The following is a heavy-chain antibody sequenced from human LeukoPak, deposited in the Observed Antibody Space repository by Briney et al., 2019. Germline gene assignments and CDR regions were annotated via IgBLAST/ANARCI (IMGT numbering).Heavy chain of an antibody. CDR1: GFTFSDYY. Sequence: GGSLRLSCAASGFTFSDYYMSWIRQAPGKGLEWVSYISSSSSYTNYADSVKGRFTISRDNAKNSLYLQMNSLRAEDTAVYYCARAHTYYYDSGGRPDAFDIWGQGAMVTVSS. V-gene: IGHV3-11*05. CDR2: ISSSSSYT. D-gene: IGHD3-22*01. J-gene: IGHJ3*02. CDR3: ARAHTYYYDSGGRPDAFDI.